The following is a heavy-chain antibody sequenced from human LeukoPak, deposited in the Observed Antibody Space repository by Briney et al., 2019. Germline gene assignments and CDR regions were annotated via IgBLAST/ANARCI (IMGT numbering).Heavy chain of an antibody. D-gene: IGHD3-10*01. J-gene: IGHJ4*02. V-gene: IGHV3-23*01. CDR3: AKGQDLLWFGEPIYYFDY. Sequence: GGSLRLSCAASGFTFSSYAMSGVRQAPGKGLEWVSAISGSGGSTYYADSVKGRFTISRDNSKNTLYLQMNSLRAEDTAVYYCAKGQDLLWFGEPIYYFDYWGQGTLVTVSS. CDR2: ISGSGGST. CDR1: GFTFSSYA.